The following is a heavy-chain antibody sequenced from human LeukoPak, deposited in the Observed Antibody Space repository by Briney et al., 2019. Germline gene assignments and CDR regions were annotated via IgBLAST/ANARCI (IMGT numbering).Heavy chain of an antibody. CDR3: ARELIWFGELLGAFDI. CDR2: IKQDGSEK. CDR1: GFTFSSYS. V-gene: IGHV3-7*01. D-gene: IGHD3-10*01. Sequence: PGGSLRLSCAASGFTFSSYSMNWVRRAPGKGLEWVANIKQDGSEKYYVDSVKGRFTISRDNAKNSLYLQMNSLRAEDTAVYYCARELIWFGELLGAFDIWGQGTMVTVSS. J-gene: IGHJ3*02.